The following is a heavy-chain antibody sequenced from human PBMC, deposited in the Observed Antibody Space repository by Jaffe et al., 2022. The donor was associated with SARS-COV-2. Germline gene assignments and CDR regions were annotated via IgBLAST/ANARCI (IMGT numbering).Heavy chain of an antibody. D-gene: IGHD1-1*01. J-gene: IGHJ4*02. CDR1: GFTFSTYT. CDR2: ISGGGGTA. V-gene: IGHV3-23*01. Sequence: EVQLLESGGGLVQPGGSLRLSCAASGFTFSTYTMSWVRQAPGKGLEWVSTISGGGGTAYYADSVKGRFAISRDNSKNTLYLQMSSLRAEDTAVYYCAKGETGFDYWGQGTLVTVSS. CDR3: AKGETGFDY.